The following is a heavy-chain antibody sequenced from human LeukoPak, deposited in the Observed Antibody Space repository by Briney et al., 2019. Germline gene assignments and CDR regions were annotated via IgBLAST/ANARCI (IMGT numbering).Heavy chain of an antibody. CDR3: ARVSFSRIDY. V-gene: IGHV4-34*01. CDR2: INHSGST. D-gene: IGHD2/OR15-2a*01. Sequence: PSETLSLTCAVYGGSFSGYYWSWIRQPPGKGLEWIGEINHSGSTNYNPSLKSRVTISVDTSKNQFSLKLSSVTAADTAVYYCARVSFSRIDYWGQGTLVTVSS. J-gene: IGHJ4*02. CDR1: GGSFSGYY.